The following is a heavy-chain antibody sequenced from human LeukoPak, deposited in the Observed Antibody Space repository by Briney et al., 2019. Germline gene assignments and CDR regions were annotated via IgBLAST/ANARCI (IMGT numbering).Heavy chain of an antibody. V-gene: IGHV4-30-2*01. Sequence: SETPSLTCAVSGGSISSGGYSWSWIRQPPGKGMEWIGYIYHSGGTYYNPSLKSRVTISVDRSKNQFSLKLSSVTAADTAVYYCARGGYYPDYWGQGTLVTVSS. CDR2: IYHSGGT. J-gene: IGHJ4*02. CDR3: ARGGYYPDY. D-gene: IGHD3-22*01. CDR1: GGSISSGGYS.